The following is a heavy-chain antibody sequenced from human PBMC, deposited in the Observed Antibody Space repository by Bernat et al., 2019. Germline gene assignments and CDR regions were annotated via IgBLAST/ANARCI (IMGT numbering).Heavy chain of an antibody. D-gene: IGHD5-18*01. Sequence: QVQLVESGGGVVQPGGSLRLSCAASGFTFSNYGMHWVRQAPGKGLEWVAFIQYDGGNKYYADSVKGRFTIPRDNSKNTLYLQMNSLRAEDTTVYYCVKGGYSYGYHFDLWGRGTLVTVSS. CDR2: IQYDGGNK. CDR1: GFTFSNYG. J-gene: IGHJ2*01. CDR3: VKGGYSYGYHFDL. V-gene: IGHV3-30*02.